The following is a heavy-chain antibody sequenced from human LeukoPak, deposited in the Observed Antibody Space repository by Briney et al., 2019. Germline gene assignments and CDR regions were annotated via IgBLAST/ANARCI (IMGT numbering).Heavy chain of an antibody. CDR3: ARDAIYTGIDY. CDR1: GGSISSYY. CDR2: IYYSGST. J-gene: IGHJ4*02. V-gene: IGHV4-59*12. Sequence: PSETLSLTCTVSGGSISSYYWSWIRQPPGKGLEWIGYIYYSGSTYYNPSLKSRVTISVDTSKNQFSLKLSSVTAADTAVYYCARDAIYTGIDYWGQGTLVTVSS. D-gene: IGHD3-16*01.